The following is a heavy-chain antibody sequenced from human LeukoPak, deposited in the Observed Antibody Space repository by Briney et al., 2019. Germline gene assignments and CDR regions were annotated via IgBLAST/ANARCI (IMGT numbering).Heavy chain of an antibody. CDR3: ASWGAGGNS. V-gene: IGHV3-7*01. CDR2: INPDGSGK. J-gene: IGHJ4*02. D-gene: IGHD3-16*01. Sequence: GGSLRLSCEASGFTLSTYWMNWVRQVPGKGLDWVANINPDGSGKRYVDSVKGRFTIARDNADNSLSLQMNSLRTEDTAVYYCASWGAGGNSWGQGTLVTVSS. CDR1: GFTLSTYW.